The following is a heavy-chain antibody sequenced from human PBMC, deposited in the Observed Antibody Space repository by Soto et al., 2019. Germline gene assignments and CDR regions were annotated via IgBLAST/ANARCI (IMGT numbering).Heavy chain of an antibody. J-gene: IGHJ4*02. D-gene: IGHD3-16*01. CDR3: ARELHDVVAETGGDDY. V-gene: IGHV4-39*02. CDR2: IYYSGST. CDR1: GGSISSSSYY. Sequence: QLQLQESGPGLVKPSETLSLTCTVSGGSISSSSYYWGWIRQPPGKGLEWIGSIYYSGSTYYNPSLKSRVTISVDTSKNQFSLKLSSVTAADTAVYYCARELHDVVAETGGDDYWGQGTLVTVSS.